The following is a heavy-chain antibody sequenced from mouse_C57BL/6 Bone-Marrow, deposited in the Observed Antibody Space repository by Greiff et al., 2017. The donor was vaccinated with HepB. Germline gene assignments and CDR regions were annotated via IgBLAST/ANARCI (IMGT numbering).Heavy chain of an antibody. CDR2: ISDGGSYT. V-gene: IGHV5-4*01. D-gene: IGHD1-1*01. CDR1: GFTFSSYA. J-gene: IGHJ4*01. CDR3: ARDRDYYYGSRDAMDY. Sequence: EVHLVESGGGLVKPGGSLKLSCAASGFTFSSYAMSWVRQTPEKRLEWVATISDGGSYTYYPDNVKGRFTISRDNAKNNLYLQMSHLKSEDTAMYYCARDRDYYYGSRDAMDYWGQGTSVTVSS.